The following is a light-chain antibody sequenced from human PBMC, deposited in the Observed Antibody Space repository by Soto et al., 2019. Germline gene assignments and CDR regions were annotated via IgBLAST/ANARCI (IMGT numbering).Light chain of an antibody. J-gene: IGKJ5*01. Sequence: GLSLSPGAVSLSPGERATLSCRASQSVSSSSLAWYQHKRGQAPRLLIYGASSRATGIPDRFSGSGSGTDFTLTISRLEPEDFAIYYCQHYGISPPIPFGQGTRLEIK. CDR3: QHYGISPPIP. CDR2: GAS. CDR1: QSVSSSS. V-gene: IGKV3-20*01.